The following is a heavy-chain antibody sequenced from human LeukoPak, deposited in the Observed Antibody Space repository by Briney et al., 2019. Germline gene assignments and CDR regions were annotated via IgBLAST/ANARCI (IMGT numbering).Heavy chain of an antibody. J-gene: IGHJ4*02. V-gene: IGHV4-4*07. CDR3: ARDSNLEYSSSRGLGR. CDR2: IYASGST. Sequence: PSETLSLICTVSGGSISSYYWGWIRQPAGKGLEWIGRIYASGSTYYNPSLKSRVTMSVDTSKNQFSLRLTTVTAADTAVYYCARDSNLEYSSSRGLGRWGQGTLVTVSS. D-gene: IGHD6-6*01. CDR1: GGSISSYY.